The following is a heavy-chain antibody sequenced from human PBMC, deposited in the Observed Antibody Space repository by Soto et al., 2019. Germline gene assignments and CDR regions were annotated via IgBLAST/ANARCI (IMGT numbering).Heavy chain of an antibody. J-gene: IGHJ5*02. D-gene: IGHD3-3*01. CDR2: TNHTGGT. CDR1: GGSGNGYY. CDR3: ATRIKVFGLLIPPFDP. Sequence: PWESRFLSWDGCGGSGNGYYGNWIGQRPGKGLEWIGQTNHTGGTHYNPSLKSRVTMSVDTSKNQFSPRLSYVTAADTAIYYCATRIKVFGLLIPPFDPWGQGTQVTVS. V-gene: IGHV4-34*01.